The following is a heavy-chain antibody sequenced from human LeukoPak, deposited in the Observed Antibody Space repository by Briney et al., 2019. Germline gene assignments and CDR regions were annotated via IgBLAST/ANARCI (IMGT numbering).Heavy chain of an antibody. V-gene: IGHV3-23*01. CDR3: ANGGRGSYFPHLYYFDY. CDR1: GFTFSTYT. J-gene: IGHJ4*02. D-gene: IGHD1-26*01. CDR2: ISSSGSVT. Sequence: GGSLRLSCAASGFTFSTYTVSWVRQAPGKGLEWVSAISSSGSVTLYADSVKGRFTISRDNSKNTLYLQMNSLRVEDTALYYCANGGRGSYFPHLYYFDYWGQGTLVTVSS.